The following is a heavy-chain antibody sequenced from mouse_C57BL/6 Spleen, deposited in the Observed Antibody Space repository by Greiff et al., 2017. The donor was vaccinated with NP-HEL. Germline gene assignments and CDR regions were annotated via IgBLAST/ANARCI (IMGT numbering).Heavy chain of an antibody. CDR2: IYPGDGDT. Sequence: QVHVKQSGAELVKPGASVKISCKASGYAFSSYWMNWVKQRPGKGLEWIGQIYPGDGDTNYNGKFKGKATLTADKSSSTAYMQLSSLTSEDSAVYFCARCWDYEAWFAYWGQGTLVTVSA. V-gene: IGHV1-80*01. J-gene: IGHJ3*01. CDR1: GYAFSSYW. D-gene: IGHD2-4*01. CDR3: ARCWDYEAWFAY.